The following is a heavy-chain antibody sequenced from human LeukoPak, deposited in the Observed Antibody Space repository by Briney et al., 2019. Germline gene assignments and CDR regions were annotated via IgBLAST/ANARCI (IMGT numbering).Heavy chain of an antibody. CDR2: ISGSGGSA. CDR1: GFTFSSYA. CDR3: AKDRVRYSSSWYYFDY. V-gene: IGHV3-23*01. Sequence: GGSLRLSCAASGFTFSSYAMSWVRQAPGKGLEWVSAISGSGGSAYYADSVKGRFTISRDNSKNTLYLQMNSLRAEDTAVYYCAKDRVRYSSSWYYFDYWGQGTLVTVSS. D-gene: IGHD6-13*01. J-gene: IGHJ4*02.